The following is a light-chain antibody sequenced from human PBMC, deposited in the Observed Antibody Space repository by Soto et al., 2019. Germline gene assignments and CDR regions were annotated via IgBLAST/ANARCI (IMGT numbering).Light chain of an antibody. Sequence: VMTQSPATLSVSPAERATLSCRASQSVSNNLAWYQQKPGQAPRLLIYGASQRATGIAARFSGSGSGTDFTLTISSLEPEDFALYYCQHRSNWPAFGGGTKVEIK. CDR3: QHRSNWPA. CDR1: QSVSNN. J-gene: IGKJ4*01. V-gene: IGKV3-11*01. CDR2: GAS.